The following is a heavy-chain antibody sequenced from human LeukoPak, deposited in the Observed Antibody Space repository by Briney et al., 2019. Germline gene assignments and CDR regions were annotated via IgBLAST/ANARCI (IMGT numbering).Heavy chain of an antibody. CDR2: IFYSGST. D-gene: IGHD1-26*01. CDR3: ARGEWDLLFDF. J-gene: IGHJ4*02. Sequence: SETLSLTCTVSGGSISGYYWSWIRQPPGKGLEWIWYIFYSGSTNYNPSLRSRVTISVDTSKNQFSLKLSSVTAADTAVYYCARGEWDLLFDFWGEGTLVTVSS. CDR1: GGSISGYY. V-gene: IGHV4-59*01.